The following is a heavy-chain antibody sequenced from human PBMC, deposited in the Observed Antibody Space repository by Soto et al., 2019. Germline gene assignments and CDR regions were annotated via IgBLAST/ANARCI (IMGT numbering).Heavy chain of an antibody. CDR3: ARGYSYGFPLGY. Sequence: QVQLQESGPGLVKPSETLSLTCTVSGGSISNYYWSWIRQSLGKGLEWIGHIYYTGGTNYNPSLKSRXTIRIXXSQNQFSLKLNSVTAADTAVYYCARGYSYGFPLGYWGQGTLDTVSS. V-gene: IGHV4-59*01. CDR2: IYYTGGT. J-gene: IGHJ4*02. CDR1: GGSISNYY. D-gene: IGHD5-18*01.